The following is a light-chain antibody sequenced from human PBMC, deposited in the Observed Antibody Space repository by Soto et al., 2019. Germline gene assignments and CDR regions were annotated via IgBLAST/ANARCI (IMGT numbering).Light chain of an antibody. Sequence: QSVLTQPPSASGTPGQGVTISCSGSSSNIGSNFVYWYQQLPGTAPKLLIYKNNQRPSGVPDRFSGSKSGTSASLAISGLRSEYEADYYCAAWDDSLSGRVFGGGTKVTVL. CDR3: AAWDDSLSGRV. J-gene: IGLJ2*01. CDR2: KNN. CDR1: SSNIGSNF. V-gene: IGLV1-47*01.